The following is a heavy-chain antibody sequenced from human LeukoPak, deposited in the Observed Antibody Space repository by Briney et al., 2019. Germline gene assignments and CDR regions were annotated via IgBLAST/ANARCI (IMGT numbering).Heavy chain of an antibody. Sequence: GGSLRLSCAASGFTFSSYSMNWVRQAPGKGLEWVSYISSSSSTIYYADSVKGRFTISRDNAKNSLYLQMNSLRAEDTAVYYCARDCSTVTTAGAFDIWGQGTMVTVSS. J-gene: IGHJ3*02. V-gene: IGHV3-48*04. CDR2: ISSSSSTI. D-gene: IGHD4-17*01. CDR1: GFTFSSYS. CDR3: ARDCSTVTTAGAFDI.